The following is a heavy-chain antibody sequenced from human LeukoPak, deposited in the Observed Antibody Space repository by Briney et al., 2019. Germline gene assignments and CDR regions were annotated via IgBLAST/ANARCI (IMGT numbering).Heavy chain of an antibody. Sequence: SETLSLTCTVSGGSISSYYWSWIRQPAGKGLEWIGRIYTSGSTNYNPSLKSRVTMSVDTSKSQFSLKLSSVTAADTAVYYCAASPVIAAAGKRYFDYWGQGTLVTVSS. CDR1: GGSISSYY. J-gene: IGHJ4*02. CDR2: IYTSGST. V-gene: IGHV4-4*07. CDR3: AASPVIAAAGKRYFDY. D-gene: IGHD6-13*01.